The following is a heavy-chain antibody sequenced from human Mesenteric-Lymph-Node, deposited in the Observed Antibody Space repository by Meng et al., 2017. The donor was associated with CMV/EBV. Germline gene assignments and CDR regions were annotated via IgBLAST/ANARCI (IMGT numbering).Heavy chain of an antibody. CDR1: GFSFSSAW. CDR2: ISYGGST. J-gene: IGHJ4*02. V-gene: IGHV4-4*01. CDR3: ARSPGFWSLDY. D-gene: IGHD2-8*02. Sequence: SCAASGFSFSSAWMSWVRQPPGEGLEWIGEISYGGSTKYNPSLQSRVTISSDTTNNRFSLRLNSVTAADTGVYFCARSPGFWSLDYWGRGTLVTVSS.